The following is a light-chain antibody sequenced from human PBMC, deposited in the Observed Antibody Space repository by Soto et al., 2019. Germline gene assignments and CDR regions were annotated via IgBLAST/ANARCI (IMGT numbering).Light chain of an antibody. CDR1: QSISTW. CDR3: QQYNAN. J-gene: IGKJ2*01. Sequence: DIQMTQSPSTLSASVGDRVTITCRASQSISTWLAWYQEKPGKAPKLLIYDGSSLGSGAPSRFSGSGSGTEFTLTISSLQPEDFATYYCQQYNANFGQGTRLEIK. CDR2: DGS. V-gene: IGKV1-5*01.